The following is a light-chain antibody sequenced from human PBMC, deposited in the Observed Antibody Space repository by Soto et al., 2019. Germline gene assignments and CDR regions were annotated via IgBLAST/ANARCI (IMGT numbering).Light chain of an antibody. J-gene: IGLJ3*02. Sequence: QSALTQPRSVSGSPGQSVTISSTGTSSDVGGYNFVSWYQQHPGKAPKLMIYDVSKRPSGVPDRFSGSKSGNTASLTISGLQAEDEADYYCCSYAGSYTWVFGGGPKLTVL. CDR3: CSYAGSYTWV. V-gene: IGLV2-11*01. CDR2: DVS. CDR1: SSDVGGYNF.